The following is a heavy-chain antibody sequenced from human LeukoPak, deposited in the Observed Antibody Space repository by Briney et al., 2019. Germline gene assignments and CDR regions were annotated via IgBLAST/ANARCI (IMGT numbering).Heavy chain of an antibody. D-gene: IGHD6-19*01. CDR2: IRYDGSNK. CDR1: GFTFSSYG. CDR3: AKGQWLVQNYFDY. Sequence: GGSLRLSCAASGFTFSSYGMHWVRQAPGKGLEWVAFIRYDGSNKYYADSVKGRFTISRDNSKNTLYLQMNSLRAEDTAAYYCAKGQWLVQNYFDYWGQGTLVTVSS. J-gene: IGHJ4*02. V-gene: IGHV3-30*02.